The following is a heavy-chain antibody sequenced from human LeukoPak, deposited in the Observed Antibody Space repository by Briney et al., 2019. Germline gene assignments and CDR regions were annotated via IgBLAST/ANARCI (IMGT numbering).Heavy chain of an antibody. D-gene: IGHD3-10*01. CDR1: GGSISSYY. CDR2: IYPSGST. V-gene: IGHV4-4*07. Sequence: SETLSLTCTVSGGSISSYYWSWIRQPAGKGLEWIGRIYPSGSTNYNPSLKSRVTMSLDTSKIQFSLKLTSVTAADTAVYYCASYYGSGSYGFDYWGQGTLVTVSS. CDR3: ASYYGSGSYGFDY. J-gene: IGHJ4*02.